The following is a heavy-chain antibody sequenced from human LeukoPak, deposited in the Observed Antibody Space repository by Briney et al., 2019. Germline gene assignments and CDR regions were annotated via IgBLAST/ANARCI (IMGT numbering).Heavy chain of an antibody. J-gene: IGHJ5*02. V-gene: IGHV1-69*13. CDR3: AKNEGIAAAVWFDP. Sequence: GASVKVSCKASGGTFSSYAISWVRQAPGQGLEWMGGIIPIFGTANYAQKFQGRVTITADESTSTAYMELSSLRSDDTAVYYCAKNEGIAAAVWFDPWGQGTLVTVSS. CDR2: IIPIFGTA. D-gene: IGHD6-13*01. CDR1: GGTFSSYA.